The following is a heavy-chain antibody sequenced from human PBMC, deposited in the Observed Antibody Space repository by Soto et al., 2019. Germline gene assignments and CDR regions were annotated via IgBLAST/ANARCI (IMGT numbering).Heavy chain of an antibody. J-gene: IGHJ4*02. Sequence: LRLSCAASGFTFSSYAMSWVRQAPGKGLEWVSAISGSGGSTYYTDSVKGRLTISRDNSKNTLYLQMNSLRAEDTAVYYCAKELLSSSWFDYWGQGTLVTVSS. CDR2: ISGSGGST. CDR1: GFTFSSYA. D-gene: IGHD6-13*01. V-gene: IGHV3-23*01. CDR3: AKELLSSSWFDY.